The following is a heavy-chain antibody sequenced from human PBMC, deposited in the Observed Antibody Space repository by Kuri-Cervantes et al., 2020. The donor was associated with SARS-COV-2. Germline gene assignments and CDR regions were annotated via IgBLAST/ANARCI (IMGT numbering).Heavy chain of an antibody. CDR3: ARDSIGWYAAMRAFDI. V-gene: IGHV1-69*05. Sequence: SVKVSCKASGGTFSSYAISWVRQAPGQGLEWMGRIIPIFGTANYAQKFQGRVTITTDESTSTAYMELSSLRSEDTAVYYCARDSIGWYAAMRAFDIWGQGTMVTVSS. CDR2: IIPIFGTA. J-gene: IGHJ3*02. D-gene: IGHD6-19*01. CDR1: GGTFSSYA.